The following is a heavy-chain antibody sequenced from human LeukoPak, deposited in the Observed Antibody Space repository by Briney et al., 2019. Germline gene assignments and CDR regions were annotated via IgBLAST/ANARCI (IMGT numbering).Heavy chain of an antibody. Sequence: GGSLRLSCAASGFTFSGYSMTWVRQAPGQGLEWVSSISSTSSYIYYADSLKGRFTISRDNTKNSLYLQMNSLRAEDTAVYYCAREIAAAGKGGAYYYYYYMDVWGKGTTVTVSS. D-gene: IGHD6-13*01. CDR3: AREIAAAGKGGAYYYYYYMDV. V-gene: IGHV3-21*01. CDR1: GFTFSGYS. CDR2: ISSTSSYI. J-gene: IGHJ6*03.